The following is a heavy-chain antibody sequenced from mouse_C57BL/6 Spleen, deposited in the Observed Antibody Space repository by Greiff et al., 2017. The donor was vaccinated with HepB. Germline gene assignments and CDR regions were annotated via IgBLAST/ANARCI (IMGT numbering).Heavy chain of an antibody. D-gene: IGHD1-1*01. V-gene: IGHV1-50*01. J-gene: IGHJ4*01. CDR3: ARSGSSRMDY. Sequence: QVQLQQPGAELVKPGASVKLSCKASGYTFTSYWMQWVKQRPGQGLEWIGEIDPSDSYTNYNQKFKGKATLTVDASSSTAYLQLSSLTSEDAAVYYCARSGSSRMDYWGQGTSVTVSS. CDR2: IDPSDSYT. CDR1: GYTFTSYW.